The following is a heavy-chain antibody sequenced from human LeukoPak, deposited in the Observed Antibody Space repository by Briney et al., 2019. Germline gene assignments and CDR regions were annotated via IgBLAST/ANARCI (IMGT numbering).Heavy chain of an antibody. CDR3: AREASGNYHVLDS. CDR2: ITNSGRST. D-gene: IGHD1-26*01. J-gene: IGHJ4*02. CDR1: GFSFSNYF. Sequence: PGGSLRLSCEASGFSFSNYFISWIRQAPGKGLEWVGYITNSGRSTNYADAVKGRFTISRDNAKKSVYLEMTDLRAEDNAVYYCAREASGNYHVLDSWGQGTLVTVSS. V-gene: IGHV3-11*04.